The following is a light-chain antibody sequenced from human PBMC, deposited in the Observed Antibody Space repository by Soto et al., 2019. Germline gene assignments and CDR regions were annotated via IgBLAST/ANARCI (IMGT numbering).Light chain of an antibody. CDR3: SSYTSSSIMV. CDR2: DVS. V-gene: IGLV2-14*01. J-gene: IGLJ3*02. CDR1: SSDVGAYNS. Sequence: QSALTQPASVSGSPGQSITISCTGTSSDVGAYNSVSWYQQHPGKVPKLMIYDVSNRPSGVSNRFSGSKSGNTASLIISGLQAEDEADYYCSSYTSSSIMVFGGGTKLTVL.